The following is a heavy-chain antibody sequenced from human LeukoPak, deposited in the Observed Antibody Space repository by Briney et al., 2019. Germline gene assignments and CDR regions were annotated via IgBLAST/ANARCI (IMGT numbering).Heavy chain of an antibody. CDR2: INPSGGST. V-gene: IGHV1-46*01. CDR3: ARDRSLDYYDSSGYSYYYYYGMDV. CDR1: GYTFTSYY. Sequence: ASVKVSCKASGYTFTSYYMHWVRQAPGQGLEWMGIINPSGGSTSYAQKFQGRVTMTRDTSTSTAYMELSSLRSEDTAVYYCARDRSLDYYDSSGYSYYYYYGMDVWGQGTTVTVSS. J-gene: IGHJ6*02. D-gene: IGHD3-22*01.